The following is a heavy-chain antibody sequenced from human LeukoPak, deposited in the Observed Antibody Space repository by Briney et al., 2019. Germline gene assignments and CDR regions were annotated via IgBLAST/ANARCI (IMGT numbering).Heavy chain of an antibody. D-gene: IGHD2-21*01. Sequence: GASVKVSCKASGGTFSSYAISWVRQAPGQGLEWMGRIIPILGIANYAQKFQGRVTITADKSTSTAYMELSSLRSEDTAVYYCACGGVPCYFDYWGQGTLVTVSS. CDR1: GGTFSSYA. CDR3: ACGGVPCYFDY. CDR2: IIPILGIA. V-gene: IGHV1-69*04. J-gene: IGHJ4*02.